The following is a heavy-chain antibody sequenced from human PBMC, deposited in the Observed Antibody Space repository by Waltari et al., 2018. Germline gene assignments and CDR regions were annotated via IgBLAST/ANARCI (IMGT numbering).Heavy chain of an antibody. D-gene: IGHD6-13*01. Sequence: QVQLQQWGAGLLKPSETLSLTCAVYGGSFSGYYWSWIRQPPGKGLEWIGEINHSGSTNYNPSLKSRVTISVDTSKNQFSLKLSSVTAADTAVYYCARGGGMDRIGQQLSYFDYWGQGTLVTVSS. CDR2: INHSGST. V-gene: IGHV4-34*01. J-gene: IGHJ4*02. CDR3: ARGGGMDRIGQQLSYFDY. CDR1: GGSFSGYY.